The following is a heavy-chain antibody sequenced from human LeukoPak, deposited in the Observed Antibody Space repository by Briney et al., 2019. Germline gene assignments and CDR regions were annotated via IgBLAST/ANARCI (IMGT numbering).Heavy chain of an antibody. J-gene: IGHJ5*02. CDR2: INHSGST. D-gene: IGHD5-18*01. CDR1: GGSFSGYY. CDR3: ARAQASGYSYGYEGWFDP. V-gene: IGHV4-34*01. Sequence: PSETLSLTCAVYGGSFSGYYWSWIRQPPGKGLEWIGEINHSGSTNYNPSLKSRVTISVDTSKNQFSLKLSSVTAADTAVYYCARAQASGYSYGYEGWFDPWGQGTLVTVSS.